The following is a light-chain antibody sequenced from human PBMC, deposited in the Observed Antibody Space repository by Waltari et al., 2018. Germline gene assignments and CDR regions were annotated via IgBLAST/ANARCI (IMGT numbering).Light chain of an antibody. Sequence: EIVLTQSPGTLSLSPGERAIVSCRASQSVGRTLAWYQQKPGQAPRLLIYGASNRATGIPDRFIGSGSGTEFSLTIIGLEPEDSAVYYCQHYLRLPVAFGQGTKVEIK. CDR1: QSVGRT. J-gene: IGKJ1*01. CDR3: QHYLRLPVA. CDR2: GAS. V-gene: IGKV3-20*01.